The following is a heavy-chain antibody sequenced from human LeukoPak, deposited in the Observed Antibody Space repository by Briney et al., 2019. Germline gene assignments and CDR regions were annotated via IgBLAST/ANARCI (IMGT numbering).Heavy chain of an antibody. Sequence: GGSLRLSCAASGFTFSSSAMSWVRQAPGKGLEWVSAISGSGGSTYYADSVKGRFTISRENSKNTLYLQMNSLRGEDTAVYYCAKDPLIVVVVAATQNYFDYWGQGTLVTVSS. CDR1: GFTFSSSA. D-gene: IGHD2-15*01. CDR2: ISGSGGST. J-gene: IGHJ4*02. CDR3: AKDPLIVVVVAATQNYFDY. V-gene: IGHV3-23*01.